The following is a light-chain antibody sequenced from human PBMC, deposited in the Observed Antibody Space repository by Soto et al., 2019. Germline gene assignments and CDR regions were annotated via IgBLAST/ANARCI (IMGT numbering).Light chain of an antibody. Sequence: DIQMTQSPSSLSASVGDRVTITCRASQSIGRHLNWYQQKPGKAPKVLIYASSSLQSGVPSRFSGSGSGTEFTLTISSLQPEDFATYYCQQSYSTAPWTFGQGTRVEIK. CDR2: ASS. V-gene: IGKV1-39*01. CDR1: QSIGRH. CDR3: QQSYSTAPWT. J-gene: IGKJ1*01.